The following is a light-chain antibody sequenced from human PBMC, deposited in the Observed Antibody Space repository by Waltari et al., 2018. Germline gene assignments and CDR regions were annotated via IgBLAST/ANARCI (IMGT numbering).Light chain of an antibody. J-gene: IGLJ2*01. CDR2: YDD. CDR1: NMGTKN. CDR3: QVWDSRSEVV. Sequence: SYVLTQPPSVSVAPGKTADITRGGDNMGTKNGHWYQQKPGQAPVLVIYYDDDRPSGTPERFSGSNSGNTATLTISRVDAGDEADYYCQVWDSRSEVVFGGGTRLTVL. V-gene: IGLV3-21*04.